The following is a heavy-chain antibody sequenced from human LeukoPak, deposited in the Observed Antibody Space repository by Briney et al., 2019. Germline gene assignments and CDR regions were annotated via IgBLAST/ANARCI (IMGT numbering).Heavy chain of an antibody. V-gene: IGHV3-21*01. J-gene: IGHJ4*02. CDR3: ARGGAQWLVLSGIDY. Sequence: GGSLRLSCAASGFTFSSYAMSWARQAPGKGLEWVSSISSSSSYIYYADSVKGRFTISRDNAKNSLYLQMNSLRAEDTAVYYCARGGAQWLVLSGIDYWGQGTLVTVSS. D-gene: IGHD6-19*01. CDR2: ISSSSSYI. CDR1: GFTFSSYA.